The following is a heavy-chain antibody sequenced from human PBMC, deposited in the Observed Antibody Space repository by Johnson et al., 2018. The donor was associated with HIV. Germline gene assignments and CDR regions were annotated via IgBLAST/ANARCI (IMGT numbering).Heavy chain of an antibody. CDR3: ARDQYDRGDGAFDI. Sequence: VQLVESGGGLVRQGASLRLSCAASGFTVSSYYMSWVRQAPGKGLEWVSVIYSGGTTSYADSVKGRSTISRDNSKNTLYLLMNSLRPEDTAVYYCARDQYDRGDGAFDIWGQGTMVTVSS. CDR2: IYSGGTT. CDR1: GFTVSSYY. V-gene: IGHV3-66*02. D-gene: IGHD5-24*01. J-gene: IGHJ3*02.